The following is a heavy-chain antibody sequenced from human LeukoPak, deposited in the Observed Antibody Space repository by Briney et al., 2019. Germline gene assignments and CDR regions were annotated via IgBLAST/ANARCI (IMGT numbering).Heavy chain of an antibody. CDR1: GGSMSSYY. CDR2: IYTSGST. D-gene: IGHD3-3*01. J-gene: IGHJ6*02. CDR3: ARGAITIFGVVIKYYYGMDV. V-gene: IGHV4-4*07. Sequence: SETLSLTCTVSGGSMSSYYWSWIRQPAGKGLEWIGRIYTSGSTNYNPSLKSRVTMSVDTSKNQFSLKLSSVTAADTAVYYCARGAITIFGVVIKYYYGMDVWGQGTTVTVSS.